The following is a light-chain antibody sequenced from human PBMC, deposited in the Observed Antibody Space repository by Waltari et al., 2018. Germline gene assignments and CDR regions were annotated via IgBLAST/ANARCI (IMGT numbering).Light chain of an antibody. CDR1: SSDVGSYTL. J-gene: IGLJ2*01. CDR2: EGS. V-gene: IGLV2-23*01. Sequence: QSALTQPASVSGSPGQSITISCTGTSSDVGSYTLVSWYQQHPGKAHKLMIYEGSKRPSGVSNRFSGSKSGNTASLTISGLQAEDEADYYCCSYAGSSTNVVFGGGTKLTVL. CDR3: CSYAGSSTNVV.